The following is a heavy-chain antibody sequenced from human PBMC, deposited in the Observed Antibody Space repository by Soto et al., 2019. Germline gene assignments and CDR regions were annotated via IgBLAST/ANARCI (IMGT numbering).Heavy chain of an antibody. CDR2: ISVDSGNT. CDR3: ALFNGSVTNYYFDA. V-gene: IGHV1-18*01. J-gene: IGHJ6*03. CDR1: GYIFTSYG. Sequence: QVQLVQSGAELKKPGASAKVSCKASGYIFTSYGISWVRQAPGQGLEWMAWISVDSGNTNYAQNFQGRITMTTDTSAPTAQMDLSSRRSHSRAVYYLALFNGSVTNYYFDAWGMGSTVIVSS. D-gene: IGHD3-10*01.